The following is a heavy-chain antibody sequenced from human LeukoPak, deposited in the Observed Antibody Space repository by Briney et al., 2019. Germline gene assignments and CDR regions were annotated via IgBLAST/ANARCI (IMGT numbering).Heavy chain of an antibody. V-gene: IGHV3-21*01. CDR2: ISSSSSYI. CDR1: GFTFSSYS. CDR3: ARDFSDDTAMVVDY. J-gene: IGHJ4*02. D-gene: IGHD5-18*01. Sequence: TGGSLRLSCAASGFTFSSYSMNWVRQAPGKGLEWVSSISSSSSYIYYADSVKGRFTISRDNAKNSLYLQMNSLRVEDTAVYYCARDFSDDTAMVVDYWGQGTLVTVSS.